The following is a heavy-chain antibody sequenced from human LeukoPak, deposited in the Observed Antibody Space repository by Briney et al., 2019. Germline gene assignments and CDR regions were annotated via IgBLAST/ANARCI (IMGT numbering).Heavy chain of an antibody. D-gene: IGHD3-3*01. J-gene: IGHJ4*02. Sequence: SVKVSCKASGGTFSSYAISWVRQAPGQGLEWMGGIIPIFGTANYAQKFQGRVTITADESTSTAYMELSSLRSEDTAVYYCARDGFLEWFSMDPRYFDYWGQGTLVTVSS. CDR3: ARDGFLEWFSMDPRYFDY. CDR1: GGTFSSYA. V-gene: IGHV1-69*13. CDR2: IIPIFGTA.